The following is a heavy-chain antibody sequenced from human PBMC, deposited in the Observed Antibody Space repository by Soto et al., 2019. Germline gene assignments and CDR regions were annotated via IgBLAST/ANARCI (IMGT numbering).Heavy chain of an antibody. J-gene: IGHJ4*02. CDR2: IIPILGIA. Sequence: SVKVSCKASGYTFTSYTISWVRQAPGQGLEWMGRIIPILGIANYAQKFQGRVTITADKSTSTAYMELSSLRSEDTAVYYCARVGYSSSPLDYWGQGTLVTVSS. V-gene: IGHV1-69*02. CDR3: ARVGYSSSPLDY. CDR1: GYTFTSYT. D-gene: IGHD6-6*01.